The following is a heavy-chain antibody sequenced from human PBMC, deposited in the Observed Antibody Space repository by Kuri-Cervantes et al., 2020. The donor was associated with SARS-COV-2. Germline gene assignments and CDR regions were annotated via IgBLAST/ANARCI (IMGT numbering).Heavy chain of an antibody. V-gene: IGHV3-74*01. CDR3: AKDGDYYYGMDV. CDR2: INPDGSYT. CDR1: GFTFSGHW. D-gene: IGHD4-17*01. Sequence: GESLKISCAASGFTFSGHWIHWVRQAPGKGLVWVSRINPDGSYTNNADSVKGRFTLSRDNAKNMLFLQMNSLRAEDTAVYYCAKDGDYYYGMDVWGQGTTVTVSS. J-gene: IGHJ6*02.